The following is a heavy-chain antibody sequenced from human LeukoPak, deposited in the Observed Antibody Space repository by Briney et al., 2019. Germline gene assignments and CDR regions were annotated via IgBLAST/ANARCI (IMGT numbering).Heavy chain of an antibody. CDR3: AKDIGVSSGWYYFDY. D-gene: IGHD6-19*01. CDR2: IKQDGSEK. J-gene: IGHJ4*02. CDR1: GFTFSSYW. V-gene: IGHV3-7*03. Sequence: GGSLRLSCAASGFTFSSYWMSWVRQAPGKGLEWVANIKQDGSEKYYVDSVKGRFTISRDNAKNSLYLQMNSLRAEDTALYYCAKDIGVSSGWYYFDYWGQGTLVTVSS.